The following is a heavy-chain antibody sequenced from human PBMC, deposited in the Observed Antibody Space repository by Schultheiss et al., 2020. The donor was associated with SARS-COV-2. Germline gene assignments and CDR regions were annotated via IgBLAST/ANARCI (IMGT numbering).Heavy chain of an antibody. CDR3: ARVDLETALVGGLDV. CDR1: CGSISSYY. D-gene: IGHD5-18*01. V-gene: IGHV4-59*12. CDR2: IYYSGST. J-gene: IGHJ6*02. Sequence: SETLSLTCTVSCGSISSYYWSWIRQHPGKGLEWIGYIYYSGSTNYNPSLKSRVTISVDTSKNQFSLKLSSVTAADTAVYYCARVDLETALVGGLDVWGQGSTVTVSS.